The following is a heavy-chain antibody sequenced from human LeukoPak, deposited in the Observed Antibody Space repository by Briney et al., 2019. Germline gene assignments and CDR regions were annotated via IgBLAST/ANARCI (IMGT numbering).Heavy chain of an antibody. Sequence: SETLSLTCAVYGGSFSGYYWSWIRQPPGNGLEWIGEINHSGSTNYNPSLKSRVTISVDTSKNQFSLKLSSVTAADTAVYYCARIIAAVSGDDAFDIWGQGTMVTVSS. CDR3: ARIIAAVSGDDAFDI. J-gene: IGHJ3*02. CDR1: GGSFSGYY. V-gene: IGHV4-34*01. D-gene: IGHD6-6*01. CDR2: INHSGST.